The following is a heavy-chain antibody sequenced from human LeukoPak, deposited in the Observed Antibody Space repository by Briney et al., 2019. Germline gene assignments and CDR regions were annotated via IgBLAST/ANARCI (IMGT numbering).Heavy chain of an antibody. V-gene: IGHV1-18*01. CDR2: INAYNGNT. Sequence: ASVKVSCKASGYTFTSYGISWVRQAPGQGLEWMGWINAYNGNTNYAQKRQGRVTITTDTSTSTAYMELRSLRSDDTAVYDCAREFIVGASHYYYYYMDVWGKGTTVTVSS. D-gene: IGHD1-26*01. CDR3: AREFIVGASHYYYYYMDV. CDR1: GYTFTSYG. J-gene: IGHJ6*03.